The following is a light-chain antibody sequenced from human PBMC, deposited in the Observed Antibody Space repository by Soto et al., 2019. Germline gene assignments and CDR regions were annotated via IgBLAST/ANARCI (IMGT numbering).Light chain of an antibody. CDR1: QSISNW. J-gene: IGKJ2*01. CDR2: DAS. V-gene: IGKV1-5*01. CDR3: QQYNSYST. Sequence: DIQMTQSPSTLSASVGDRVTITCRASQSISNWLAWYQQKPGKAPKLLIYDASSLERGVPSGFSGSGSGTEFALTISSLQSDDFAVYYCQQYNSYSTFGQGTKLEIK.